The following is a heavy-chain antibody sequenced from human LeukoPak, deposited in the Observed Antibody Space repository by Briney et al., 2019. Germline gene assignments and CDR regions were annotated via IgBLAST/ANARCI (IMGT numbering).Heavy chain of an antibody. CDR1: GGSISSSSYY. CDR3: ARDRGSGWYPDAFDI. V-gene: IGHV4-39*07. D-gene: IGHD6-19*01. Sequence: PSETLSLTCTVSGGSISSSSYYWGWIRQPPGKGLEWIGSIYYSGSTYYNPSLKSRVTISVDTSKNQFSLKLSSVTAADTAVYYCARDRGSGWYPDAFDIWGQGTMVTVSS. J-gene: IGHJ3*02. CDR2: IYYSGST.